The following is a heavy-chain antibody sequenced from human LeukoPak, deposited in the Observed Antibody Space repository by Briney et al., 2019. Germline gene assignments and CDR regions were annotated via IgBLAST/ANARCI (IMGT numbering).Heavy chain of an antibody. CDR3: ARYFDWLFPPYYYYYMDV. D-gene: IGHD3-9*01. V-gene: IGHV5-51*01. CDR1: YSFTXYW. CDR2: IYXXDSDT. Sequence: YSFTXYWXXWVRQMPGKGVXXXGXIYXXDSDTRYSTSFQGQVTISADKSISTAYLQWSSLKASDTAMYYCARYFDWLFPPYYYYYMDVWGKGTTVTVSS. J-gene: IGHJ6*03.